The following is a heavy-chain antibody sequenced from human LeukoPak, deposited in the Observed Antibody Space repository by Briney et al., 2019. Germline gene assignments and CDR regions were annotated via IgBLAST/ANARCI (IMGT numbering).Heavy chain of an antibody. Sequence: GGSLRLSCAASGFTFTYAWMSWVRQAPGKGLEWVGRIKSKTNGGTTDYVAPVKGRFTISRDDSKNTLYLQVNSLKTEDTAVYYCTTENLFWLRGAAAGKGGFDYWGQGTLVTVSS. J-gene: IGHJ4*02. CDR3: TTENLFWLRGAAAGKGGFDY. CDR1: GFTFTYAW. D-gene: IGHD6-13*01. V-gene: IGHV3-15*01. CDR2: IKSKTNGGTT.